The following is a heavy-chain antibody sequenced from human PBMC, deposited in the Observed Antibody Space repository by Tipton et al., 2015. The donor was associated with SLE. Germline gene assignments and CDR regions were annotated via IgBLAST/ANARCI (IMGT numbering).Heavy chain of an antibody. CDR1: GGSFSGYY. D-gene: IGHD2-15*01. Sequence: TLSLTCAVYGGSFSGYYWSWIRQPPGKGLEWIGTVYHTGNTYYNPSLKSRVTMSVDTSKNQFSLKLSSVTAADTAVYYCARAPTDIVVVVAAPGWFDPWGQGTLVTVSS. CDR2: VYHTGNT. CDR3: ARAPTDIVVVVAAPGWFDP. V-gene: IGHV4-34*01. J-gene: IGHJ5*02.